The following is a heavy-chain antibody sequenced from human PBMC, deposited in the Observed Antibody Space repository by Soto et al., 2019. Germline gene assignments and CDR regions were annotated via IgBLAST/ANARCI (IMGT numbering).Heavy chain of an antibody. Sequence: QVQLQESGPGLVKPSQTLSLTCTVSGGSISSGDYYWSWIRQPPGKGLEWIGYIYYSGSTYYNPSLTRRVTISVATSKNPFSLNLSSVTAADTAVYYCARTRDLVATQDYWGQGTLVTVSS. V-gene: IGHV4-30-4*01. CDR3: ARTRDLVATQDY. CDR2: IYYSGST. D-gene: IGHD5-12*01. CDR1: GGSISSGDYY. J-gene: IGHJ4*02.